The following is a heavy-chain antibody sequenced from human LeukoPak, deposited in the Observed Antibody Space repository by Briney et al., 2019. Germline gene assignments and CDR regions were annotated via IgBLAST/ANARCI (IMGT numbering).Heavy chain of an antibody. D-gene: IGHD3-16*02. CDR3: ARVEIYYDYVWGSYRYTVYFDY. V-gene: IGHV3-20*04. Sequence: PGGSLRLSCAASGFRFEDYGMSWVRQAPGKGLEWVSGINWNGGSTGYADSVKGRLIISRDNAKNSLYLQMNSLRAEDTAVYYCARVEIYYDYVWGSYRYTVYFDYWGQGTLVTVSS. J-gene: IGHJ4*02. CDR1: GFRFEDYG. CDR2: INWNGGST.